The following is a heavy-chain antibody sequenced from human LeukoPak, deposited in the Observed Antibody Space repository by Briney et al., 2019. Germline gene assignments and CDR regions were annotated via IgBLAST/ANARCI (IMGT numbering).Heavy chain of an antibody. Sequence: SGGSLRLSCAASGFTFSDYYMSWIRQAPGKGLEWVSYISSSSSYTNYAVSVKGRFTISRDNAKNSLYLQMKSLKTEDTALYYCTRDSGTYNWFDPWGQGTLVTVSS. D-gene: IGHD1-26*01. CDR3: TRDSGTYNWFDP. CDR1: GFTFSDYY. V-gene: IGHV3-11*05. J-gene: IGHJ5*02. CDR2: ISSSSSYT.